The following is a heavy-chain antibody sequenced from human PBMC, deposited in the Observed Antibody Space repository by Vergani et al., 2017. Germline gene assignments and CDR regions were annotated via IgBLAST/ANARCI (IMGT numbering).Heavy chain of an antibody. CDR2: LSYSGRN. J-gene: IGHJ3*01. D-gene: IGHD2-2*01. Sequence: VQLVESGGGLVQPGGSLRLSCAGSGSSFSNSWLTWIRQPPGKGLEWIGSLSYSGRNYYNPSLKSRVTISVDTSKNEFSLRLSSVIAADTAVYYCAGTSDQSAFDAWGQGTVVTVFS. CDR1: GSSFSNSW. CDR3: AGTSDQSAFDA. V-gene: IGHV4-59*05.